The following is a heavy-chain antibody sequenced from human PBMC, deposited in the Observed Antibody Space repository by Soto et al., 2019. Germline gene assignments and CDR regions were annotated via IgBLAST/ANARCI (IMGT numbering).Heavy chain of an antibody. CDR1: GGSISSYY. J-gene: IGHJ1*01. CDR3: ARGRYEYQLQNAEYFQH. Sequence: SETLSLTCTVTGGSISSYYWSWIRQPPGKGLEWIGYIYYSGSTNYNPSLKSRVTISVDTSKNQFSLKLSSVTAAGTAVYYCARGRYEYQLQNAEYFQHWGQGTLVTVS. CDR2: IYYSGST. V-gene: IGHV4-59*12. D-gene: IGHD2-2*01.